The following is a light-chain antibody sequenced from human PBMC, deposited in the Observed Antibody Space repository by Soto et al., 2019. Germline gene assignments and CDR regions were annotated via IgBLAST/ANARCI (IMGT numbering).Light chain of an antibody. Sequence: EIVLTQSPGTLSLSPGERATLSCRASQSVSSSYLAWYQQKPGQAPRLLIYGASSRATGIPDRFSGSGSGTDFTLTISRLEPEDFSMYYCQQYGSSPPHTFGRGTKVDIK. CDR1: QSVSSSY. CDR2: GAS. J-gene: IGKJ4*01. CDR3: QQYGSSPPHT. V-gene: IGKV3-20*01.